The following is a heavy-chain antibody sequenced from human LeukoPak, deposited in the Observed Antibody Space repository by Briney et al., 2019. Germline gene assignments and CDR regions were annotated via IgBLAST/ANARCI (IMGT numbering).Heavy chain of an antibody. CDR1: GGSFSGYY. J-gene: IGHJ1*01. CDR2: INHSGST. Sequence: SETLSLTCAVNGGSFSGYYWSWIRQPPGKGLEWIGEINHSGSTNYNPSLKSRVTISVDTSKNQFSLKLSSVTAADTAVYYCAREMIYPGIAVAGREYFQHWGQGTLVTVSS. CDR3: AREMIYPGIAVAGREYFQH. D-gene: IGHD6-19*01. V-gene: IGHV4-34*01.